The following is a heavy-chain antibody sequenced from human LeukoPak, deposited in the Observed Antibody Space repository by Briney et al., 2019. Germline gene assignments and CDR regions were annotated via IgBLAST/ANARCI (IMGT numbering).Heavy chain of an antibody. V-gene: IGHV3-30*02. J-gene: IGHJ3*02. CDR1: GFTFSTYG. CDR3: AKVISSGSYSSAFDI. D-gene: IGHD3-22*01. Sequence: GGSLRLSCTASGFTFSTYGIHWVRQAPGKGLEWVAFIRIDESNEYYVDSVKGRFTISRDNSKNTLYLQMDSLRVEDTAVYFCAKVISSGSYSSAFDIWGQGTMVTVSS. CDR2: IRIDESNE.